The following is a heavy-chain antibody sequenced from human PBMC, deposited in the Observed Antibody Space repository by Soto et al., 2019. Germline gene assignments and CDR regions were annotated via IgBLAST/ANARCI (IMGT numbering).Heavy chain of an antibody. CDR2: VSGDNGHT. CDR3: ARDLEYCRSGTCYREWFDP. V-gene: IGHV1-18*01. J-gene: IGHJ5*02. D-gene: IGHD2-15*01. Sequence: QVQLVQSGAEVKKPGASVNVSCKASGYTFTTHGISWVRQAPGQGLEWMGWVSGDNGHTHYAQRLQGRVTMTTDTSANTAYMGLRSLGSDVKAVYYCARDLEYCRSGTCYREWFDPWGQGTLVTVSS. CDR1: GYTFTTHG.